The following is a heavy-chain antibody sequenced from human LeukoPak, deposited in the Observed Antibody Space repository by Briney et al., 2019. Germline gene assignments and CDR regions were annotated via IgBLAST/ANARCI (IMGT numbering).Heavy chain of an antibody. CDR3: ARQSGYDPNFDY. CDR1: GDSISSGDYY. J-gene: IGHJ4*02. D-gene: IGHD5-12*01. Sequence: SETLSLTCTVSGDSISSGDYYWSWIRQPAGKGLEWIGRISSSGSTNYNPSLKSRVTISVDTSKNQFSLKLSSVTAADTAVYYCARQSGYDPNFDYWGQGTLVTVSS. CDR2: ISSSGST. V-gene: IGHV4-61*02.